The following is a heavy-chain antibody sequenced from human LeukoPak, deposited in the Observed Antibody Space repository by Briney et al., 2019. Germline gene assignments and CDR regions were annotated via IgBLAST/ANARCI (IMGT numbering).Heavy chain of an antibody. D-gene: IGHD3-10*01. J-gene: IGHJ6*02. Sequence: SETLSLTCAVSGGSISSGGYSWSWIRQPPGKGLEWIGYIYHSGSTNYNPSLKSRVTISVDTSKNQFSLKLSSVTAADTAVYYCARVSPPRRKWFGEEPGMDVWGQGTTVTVSS. CDR2: IYHSGST. CDR1: GGSISSGGYS. V-gene: IGHV4-30-2*01. CDR3: ARVSPPRRKWFGEEPGMDV.